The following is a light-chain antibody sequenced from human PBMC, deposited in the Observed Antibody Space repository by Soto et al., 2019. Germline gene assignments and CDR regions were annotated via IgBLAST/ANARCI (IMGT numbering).Light chain of an antibody. CDR3: SSYTGSNNFDV. Sequence: QSALTQPPSAAWSPGQSVTISCTGTSSDVGGYDYVSWYQQHPDKAPKLLIYEVTKRPSGVPDRFSASKSGNTASLTVSGLQAEDEADYYCSSYTGSNNFDVFGTGTKLTVL. V-gene: IGLV2-8*01. CDR2: EVT. J-gene: IGLJ1*01. CDR1: SSDVGGYDY.